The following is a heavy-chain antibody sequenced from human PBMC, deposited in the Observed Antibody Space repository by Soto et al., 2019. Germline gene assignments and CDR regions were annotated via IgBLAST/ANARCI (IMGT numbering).Heavy chain of an antibody. D-gene: IGHD1-20*01. J-gene: IGHJ4*02. CDR1: GFTFISYW. CDR3: ARGTTAYNSYLDY. CDR2: IKQDGSEK. V-gene: IGHV3-7*03. Sequence: PGWSLRLACASSGFTFISYWMSWVRQAPGKGLEWVANIKQDGSEKYYVDSVKGRFTISRDNAKNSLYLQMNSLRAEDTAVYYCARGTTAYNSYLDYWGQGTLVTVSS.